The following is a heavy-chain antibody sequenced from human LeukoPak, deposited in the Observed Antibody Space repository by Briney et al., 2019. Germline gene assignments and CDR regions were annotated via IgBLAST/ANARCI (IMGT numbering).Heavy chain of an antibody. CDR1: GYSFTSYW. J-gene: IGHJ4*02. CDR2: IYPGDSDT. V-gene: IGHV5-51*01. CDR3: ARGGYDSSGYYLDKYYFDY. Sequence: GESLKISCKGSGYSFTSYWIGWVRQMPGKGLEWMGIIYPGDSDTRYSPPFQGQVTISADKSISTAYLQWSSLKASDTAMYYCARGGYDSSGYYLDKYYFDYWGQGTLVTVSS. D-gene: IGHD3-22*01.